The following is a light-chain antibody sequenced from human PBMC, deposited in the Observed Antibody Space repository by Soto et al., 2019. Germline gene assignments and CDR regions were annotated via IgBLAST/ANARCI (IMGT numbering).Light chain of an antibody. Sequence: EIGFTQSPCTLSLSPGERATLSCRASQSVSSSYLAWYQQKPGQAPRLLIYGASSRATGIPDGFSGSGSGTDFTLTISRLEPEDFAVYYCQQYGSSPWTFGQGTKVDIK. CDR2: GAS. CDR3: QQYGSSPWT. V-gene: IGKV3-20*01. CDR1: QSVSSSY. J-gene: IGKJ1*01.